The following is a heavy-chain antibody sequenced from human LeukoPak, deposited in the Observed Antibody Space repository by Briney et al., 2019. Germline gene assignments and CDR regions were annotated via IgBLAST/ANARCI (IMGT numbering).Heavy chain of an antibody. J-gene: IGHJ4*02. CDR2: IYTSGST. D-gene: IGHD3-9*01. Sequence: SETLSLTCTVSGGSIGSYYWSWIRQPAGKGLEWIGRIYTSGSTNYNPSLKSRVTMSVDTSKSQFSLKLSSVTAADTAVYYCAVDSYDILTGYYNFDYWGQGTLVTVSS. CDR1: GGSIGSYY. V-gene: IGHV4-4*07. CDR3: AVDSYDILTGYYNFDY.